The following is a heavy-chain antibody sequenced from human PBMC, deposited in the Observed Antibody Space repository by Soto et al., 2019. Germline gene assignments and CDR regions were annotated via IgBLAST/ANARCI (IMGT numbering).Heavy chain of an antibody. CDR3: ASQARIPRYWFDP. CDR2: IIPIFGTA. V-gene: IGHV1-69*06. Sequence: QVQLVQSGAEVKKPGSSVKVSCKASGGTFSSYAISWVRQAPGQGLEWTGGIIPIFGTANYAQKFQGRVKITADKSTSTAYMELSSLRSEDTAVYYCASQARIPRYWFDPWGQGTLVTVSS. CDR1: GGTFSSYA. J-gene: IGHJ5*02.